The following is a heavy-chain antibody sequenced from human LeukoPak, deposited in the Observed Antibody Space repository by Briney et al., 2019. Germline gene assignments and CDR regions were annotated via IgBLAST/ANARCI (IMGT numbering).Heavy chain of an antibody. J-gene: IGHJ4*02. Sequence: GGSLRLSCVASGLTFNSHSMSWVRQAPGMGLEWVSVVSTNGDVTFYADSVKGRFTISRDNSKNTLFLQTNSLRAEDTAVYYCAKLSLSGRSQSADYWSQGTLVTVSS. D-gene: IGHD3-10*01. CDR1: GLTFNSHS. V-gene: IGHV3-23*01. CDR3: AKLSLSGRSQSADY. CDR2: VSTNGDVT.